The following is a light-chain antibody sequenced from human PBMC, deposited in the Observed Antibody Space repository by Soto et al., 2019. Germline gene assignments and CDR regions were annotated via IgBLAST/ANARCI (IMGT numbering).Light chain of an antibody. CDR3: QHDSNWPPT. CDR1: ESVHSN. J-gene: IGKJ3*01. Sequence: EMVMTQSPATLSVSPGERVTLSCRASESVHSNLAWYQQKPGQGPSLLIYYASTRVTGVPDRFSGSGSGTEFTLTISSLQSEDFGVYYCQHDSNWPPTFGPGTKVEIK. V-gene: IGKV3-15*01. CDR2: YAS.